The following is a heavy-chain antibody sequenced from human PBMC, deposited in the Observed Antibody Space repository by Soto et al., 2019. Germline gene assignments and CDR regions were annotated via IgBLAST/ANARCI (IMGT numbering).Heavy chain of an antibody. CDR2: IYYSGST. CDR1: GGSVSPDY. D-gene: IGHD3-16*01. V-gene: IGHV4-59*02. Sequence: PSETLSLTCTVSGGSVSPDYWDWIRQPPGKGLEWIGYIYYSGSTNYNPSLKSRVTISIDTSKNQFSLKLSSVTAADTAVYYCARWGTSPDAFDIWGQGTMVTVSS. J-gene: IGHJ3*02. CDR3: ARWGTSPDAFDI.